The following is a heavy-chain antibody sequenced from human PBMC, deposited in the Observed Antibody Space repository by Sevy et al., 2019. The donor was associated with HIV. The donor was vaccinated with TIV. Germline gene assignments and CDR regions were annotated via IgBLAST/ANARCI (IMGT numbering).Heavy chain of an antibody. J-gene: IGHJ5*02. CDR2: IIPLLGTA. CDR1: GGTFTSYA. CDR3: ARDNLAVAGRGWFDP. V-gene: IGHV1-69*13. Sequence: ASAKVSCKASGGTFTSYAISWVRQAPGLGLEWMGGIIPLLGTANYAQQFQGRVTITADESTSTVYMELSSLRSEDTAVYYCARDNLAVAGRGWFDPWGQGTLVTVSS. D-gene: IGHD6-19*01.